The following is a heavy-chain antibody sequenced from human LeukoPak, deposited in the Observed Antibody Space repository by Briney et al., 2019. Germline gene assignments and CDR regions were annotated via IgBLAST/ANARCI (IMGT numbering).Heavy chain of an antibody. CDR2: IYYSGTT. CDR1: GGSISRDTYY. J-gene: IGHJ4*02. V-gene: IGHV4-39*01. D-gene: IGHD4-17*01. Sequence: KPSETLSLTCTVSGGSISRDTYYWSWIRQPPGKRLEWIGIIYYSGTTYYNTSLKSRVTMFVDTSKHQFSLKLTSVTAADTAVYYCARSEDNGDYFDHWGQGTLVTVSS. CDR3: ARSEDNGDYFDH.